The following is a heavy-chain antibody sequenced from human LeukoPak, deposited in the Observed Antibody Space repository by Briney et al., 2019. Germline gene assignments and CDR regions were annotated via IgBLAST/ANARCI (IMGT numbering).Heavy chain of an antibody. Sequence: PGGSLGLSCAVSGFTFSSYWMSWVRQAPGKGLEWVANIKQDGSEKYYVDSVKGRFTISRDNAKNSLYLQMNSLRAEDTAVYYCARDAPHAYGSGSNYYYYYMDVWGKGTTVTVSS. D-gene: IGHD3-10*01. CDR3: ARDAPHAYGSGSNYYYYYMDV. V-gene: IGHV3-7*01. J-gene: IGHJ6*03. CDR1: GFTFSSYW. CDR2: IKQDGSEK.